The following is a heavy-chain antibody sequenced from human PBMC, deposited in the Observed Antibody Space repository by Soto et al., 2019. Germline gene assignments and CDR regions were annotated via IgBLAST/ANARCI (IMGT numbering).Heavy chain of an antibody. D-gene: IGHD3-3*01. Sequence: SGPTLVNPTQTLTLTCTFSGVSLTTDGVGVGWIRQPPGKALEWLALIYWDDDKRYSPSLKSRLTITKDTSKNEVVLTMTNMDPVDTATYYCAHKSTVFGVLLKYFDYWGQGTLVTVSS. CDR1: GVSLTTDGVG. J-gene: IGHJ4*02. V-gene: IGHV2-5*02. CDR2: IYWDDDK. CDR3: AHKSTVFGVLLKYFDY.